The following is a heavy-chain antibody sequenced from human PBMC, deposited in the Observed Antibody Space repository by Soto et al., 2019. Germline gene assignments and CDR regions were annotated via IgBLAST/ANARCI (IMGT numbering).Heavy chain of an antibody. CDR2: IDPKSGGT. J-gene: IGHJ4*02. Sequence: QLVQSGAEVKKPGASVRVSCKTSGPTFIAYYIHWVRQAPGQGLEWMGWIDPKSGGTNYEQKFLCRVTMTRDTSINTAYMDLNRLTSDDTAVYYCARVSVDVPEWGQGTLITVSS. CDR3: ARVSVDVPE. CDR1: GPTFIAYY. D-gene: IGHD5-12*01. V-gene: IGHV1-2*02.